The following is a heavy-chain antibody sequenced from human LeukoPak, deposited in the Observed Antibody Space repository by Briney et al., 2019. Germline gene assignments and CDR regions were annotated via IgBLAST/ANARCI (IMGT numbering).Heavy chain of an antibody. V-gene: IGHV3-7*01. J-gene: IGHJ3*02. CDR1: GFTFSSYW. Sequence: GGSLRLSCAASGFTFSSYWMSWVRQAPGKGLEWVANIKQDGSEKYYVDSVKGRFTISRDKAKNSLYPQMNRLRAEDTAVYYCARDLGSSPGGDAFDIWGQGTMVTVSS. D-gene: IGHD6-13*01. CDR3: ARDLGSSPGGDAFDI. CDR2: IKQDGSEK.